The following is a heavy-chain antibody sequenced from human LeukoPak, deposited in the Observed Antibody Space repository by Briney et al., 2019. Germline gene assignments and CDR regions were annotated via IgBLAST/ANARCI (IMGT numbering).Heavy chain of an antibody. V-gene: IGHV3-23*01. CDR2: IRAEGDPT. J-gene: IGHJ4*02. D-gene: IGHD5-12*01. CDR1: GFSFTTYS. CDR3: AKDQKPDSGYDIDY. Sequence: GGSLRLSCRASGFSFTTYSMNWVRQAPGKGLEWVSVIRAEGDPTHYADSVKGRFTISRDRSKNTLYLEMHSLRADDTAVYYCAKDQKPDSGYDIDYWGQGTLVIVSS.